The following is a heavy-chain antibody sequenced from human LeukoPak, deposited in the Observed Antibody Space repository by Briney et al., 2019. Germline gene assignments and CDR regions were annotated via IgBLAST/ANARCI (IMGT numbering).Heavy chain of an antibody. J-gene: IGHJ4*02. CDR2: MNPNSGNT. CDR3: ARDHRYIAAAGAIDY. V-gene: IGHV1-8*01. D-gene: IGHD6-13*01. Sequence: GASVKVSCKASGYTFTSYDINWVRQATGQGLEWMGWMNPNSGNTGYAQKLQGRVTMTTDTSTSTAYMELRSLRSDDTAVYYCARDHRYIAAAGAIDYWGQGTLVTVSS. CDR1: GYTFTSYD.